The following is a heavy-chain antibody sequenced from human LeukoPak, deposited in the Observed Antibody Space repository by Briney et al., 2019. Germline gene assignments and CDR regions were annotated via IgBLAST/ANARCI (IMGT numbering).Heavy chain of an antibody. CDR2: INPDSGDS. D-gene: IGHD5-12*01. CDR3: ATGVATAFTY. Sequence: VASVKVSCKASGYTFTGYYIHWVRQAPGQGLEWMAWINPDSGDSYSAPKFQGRVTMTRDTSISTASMEVSWLSSDDTAVYYCATGVATAFTYWGQGTLVTVSS. J-gene: IGHJ4*02. V-gene: IGHV1-2*02. CDR1: GYTFTGYY.